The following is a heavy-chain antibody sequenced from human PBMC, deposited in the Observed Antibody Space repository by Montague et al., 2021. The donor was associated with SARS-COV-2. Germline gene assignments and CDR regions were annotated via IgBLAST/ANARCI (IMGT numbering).Heavy chain of an antibody. Sequence: SLRLSCAASGFTFDDYAMHWVRQAPGKGLEWVSGISWNSGSIGYADSVKGRFTISRDNAKNSLYLQMNSLRAEDTALYYYAKDRSSGWRPQYYFDYWGQGTLVTVSS. V-gene: IGHV3-9*01. CDR2: ISWNSGSI. J-gene: IGHJ4*02. CDR1: GFTFDDYA. CDR3: AKDRSSGWRPQYYFDY. D-gene: IGHD6-19*01.